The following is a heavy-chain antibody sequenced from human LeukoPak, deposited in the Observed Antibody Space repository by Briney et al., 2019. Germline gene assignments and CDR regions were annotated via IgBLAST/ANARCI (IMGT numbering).Heavy chain of an antibody. CDR1: GYTFTGYY. V-gene: IGHV1-2*02. CDR2: INPNSGGT. D-gene: IGHD2-21*02. Sequence: ASVKVSCKASGYTFTGYYMHWVRQAPGQGLEWMGWINPNSGGTNYAQKFQGRVTMTRDMSTSTVYMELSSLRSEDTAVYYCASNGRVTSYYYYYMDVWGKGTTVTVSS. J-gene: IGHJ6*03. CDR3: ASNGRVTSYYYYYMDV.